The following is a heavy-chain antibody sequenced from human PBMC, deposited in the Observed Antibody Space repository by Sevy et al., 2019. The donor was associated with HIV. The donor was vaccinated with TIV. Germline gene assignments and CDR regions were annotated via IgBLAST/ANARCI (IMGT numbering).Heavy chain of an antibody. V-gene: IGHV3-23*01. J-gene: IGHJ5*02. Sequence: GGSLRLSCAASGFTFSSYAMSWVRQAPGKGLEWVSAISGSGGSTYYADSVKGRFTISRDNSKNTLYLQMNSLGAEDTAVYYCATRPTMIVVVIPAWGQGTLVTVSS. D-gene: IGHD3-22*01. CDR3: ATRPTMIVVVIPA. CDR1: GFTFSSYA. CDR2: ISGSGGST.